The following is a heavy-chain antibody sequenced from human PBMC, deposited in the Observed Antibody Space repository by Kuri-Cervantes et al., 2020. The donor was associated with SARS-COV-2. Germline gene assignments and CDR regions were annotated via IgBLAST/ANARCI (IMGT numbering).Heavy chain of an antibody. J-gene: IGHJ6*02. CDR1: GFTFSSYC. V-gene: IGHV3-74*01. CDR3: ATLDGMDV. CDR2: INSDGSST. Sequence: ESLKISCAASGFTFSSYCMHWVRQAPGKGLVWVSRINSDGSSTSYADSVKGRFTISRDNAKNTLYLQMNSLRAEDTAVYYCATLDGMDVWGQGTTVTVSS.